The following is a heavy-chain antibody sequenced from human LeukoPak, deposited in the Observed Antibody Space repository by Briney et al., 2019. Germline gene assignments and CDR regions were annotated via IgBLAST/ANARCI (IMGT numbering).Heavy chain of an antibody. CDR3: ARGLGDYFDY. V-gene: IGHV3-30*04. J-gene: IGHJ4*02. CDR1: GFTFSSYA. CDR2: ISYDGSNK. Sequence: GGSLRLYCAASGFTFSSYAMHWVRQAPGKGLEWVAVISYDGSNKYYADSVKGRFTISRDNSKNTLYLQMNSLRAEDTAVYYCARGLGDYFDYWGQGTLVTVSS. D-gene: IGHD3/OR15-3a*01.